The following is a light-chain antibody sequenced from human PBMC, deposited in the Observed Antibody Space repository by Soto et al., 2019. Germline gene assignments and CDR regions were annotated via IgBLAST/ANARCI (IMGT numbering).Light chain of an antibody. CDR1: QDISTW. J-gene: IGKJ3*01. V-gene: IGKV1-12*01. CDR2: DAS. Sequence: DIQMTQSPSSVSASVGDRVTITCRASQDISTWLAWYQQKPGKAPKLLIYDASSLESGVPARFSGSGFGTDFTLTISSLQPEDFETYYCQQANSFPFTFGHGTKVDIK. CDR3: QQANSFPFT.